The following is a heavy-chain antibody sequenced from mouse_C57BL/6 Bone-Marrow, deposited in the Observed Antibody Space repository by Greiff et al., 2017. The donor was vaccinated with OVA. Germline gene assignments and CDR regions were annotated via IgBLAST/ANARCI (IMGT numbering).Heavy chain of an antibody. D-gene: IGHD3-2*02. CDR2: IYPSDSDT. Sequence: QVQLQQPGAELVRPGSSVKLSCKASGYTFTSYWMAWVKQRPGQGLEWIGNIYPSDSDTPYHQKFKDKATLPVDTSSTTPSLQLSGLASEDSAVYGSARREQLRRGYFDGWGQGTTLTVAS. J-gene: IGHJ2*01. CDR3: ARREQLRRGYFDG. CDR1: GYTFTSYW. V-gene: IGHV1-61*01.